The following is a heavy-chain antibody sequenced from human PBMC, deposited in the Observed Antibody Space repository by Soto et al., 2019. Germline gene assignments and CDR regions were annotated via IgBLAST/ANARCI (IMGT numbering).Heavy chain of an antibody. J-gene: IGHJ3*01. D-gene: IGHD1-26*01. CDR2: IYSSGST. CDR1: GVTVSSNY. CDR3: ALVGRLSGDSFDV. V-gene: IGHV3-53*01. Sequence: GGSLRLSCAASGVTVSSNYMSWVRQAPGKGLEWVAVIYSSGSTYYADSVKGRFTISRDNSKNTLYLQVNSLRAEDTTVYNCALVGRLSGDSFDVWGQGTMVTVSS.